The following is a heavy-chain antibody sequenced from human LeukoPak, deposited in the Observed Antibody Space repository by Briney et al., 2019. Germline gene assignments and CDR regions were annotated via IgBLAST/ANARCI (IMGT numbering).Heavy chain of an antibody. J-gene: IGHJ2*01. CDR1: GFTISSNY. D-gene: IGHD7-27*01. CDR2: LHSGGHT. CDR3: VRGLSGVSSWYFDL. Sequence: GSLRLSCAASGFTISSNYLSWVRQAPGKGLVWISALHSGGHTFYADSVRGRFTISRDISKNTLYLQMNDLGAEDTALYHCVRGLSGVSSWYFDLWGRGTLVSVSS. V-gene: IGHV3-53*01.